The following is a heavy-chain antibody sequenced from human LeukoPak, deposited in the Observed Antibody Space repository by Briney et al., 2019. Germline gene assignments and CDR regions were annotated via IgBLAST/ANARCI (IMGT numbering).Heavy chain of an antibody. V-gene: IGHV4-30-2*03. Sequence: PSETLSLTCAVSGGSISSGGYSWSWIRQPPGKGLEWIGNIYHSGSIYYNPSLKSRVTISVDTSKSQFSLKLNSVTATDTAVYYCARHYGPWGQGTLVTVSS. CDR2: IYHSGSI. J-gene: IGHJ4*02. CDR1: GGSISSGGYS. CDR3: ARHYGP. D-gene: IGHD3-10*01.